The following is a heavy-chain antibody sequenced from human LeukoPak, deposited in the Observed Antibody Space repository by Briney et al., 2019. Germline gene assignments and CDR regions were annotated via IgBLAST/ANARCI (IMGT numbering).Heavy chain of an antibody. Sequence: SETLSLTCAVYGGSFSGYYWSWIRQPPGKGLEWIGEINHSGSTNYNPSLKSRVTISVDTSKNQFSLKLSSVTAADTAVYYCARRRSSWYGPDNWFDPWGQGTLVTVSS. CDR3: ARRRSSWYGPDNWFDP. CDR1: GGSFSGYY. CDR2: INHSGST. J-gene: IGHJ5*02. D-gene: IGHD6-13*01. V-gene: IGHV4-34*01.